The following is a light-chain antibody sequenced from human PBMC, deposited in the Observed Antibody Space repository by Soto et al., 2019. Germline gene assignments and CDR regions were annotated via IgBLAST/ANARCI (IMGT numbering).Light chain of an antibody. CDR1: SSNIGINT. Sequence: QSVLTQPPSASGTPGQRVTISCSGGSSNIGINTVNWYQQRAGTAPKLLIYRNNQRPSGVPDRFSGSKSGTSASLAISGLRSEDEADYYCAAWDDSLSGHYVFGTGTKVTVL. CDR2: RNN. J-gene: IGLJ1*01. CDR3: AAWDDSLSGHYV. V-gene: IGLV1-47*01.